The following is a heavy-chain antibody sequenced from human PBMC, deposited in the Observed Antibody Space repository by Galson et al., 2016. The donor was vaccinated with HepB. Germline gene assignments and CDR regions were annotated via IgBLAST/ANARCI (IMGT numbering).Heavy chain of an antibody. V-gene: IGHV4-4*02. Sequence: ETLSLTCAVSGGSFTNNNWWSWVRQPPGKGLEWIGEMYHSGYTNYNPSLKSRVTMSVDKSKIQFSLRLFAVTAADTAGYHGGSVWGKYFDYWGQGGLGTVSS. J-gene: IGHJ4*02. CDR1: GGSFTNNNW. D-gene: IGHD3-16*01. CDR3: GSVWGKYFDY. CDR2: MYHSGYT.